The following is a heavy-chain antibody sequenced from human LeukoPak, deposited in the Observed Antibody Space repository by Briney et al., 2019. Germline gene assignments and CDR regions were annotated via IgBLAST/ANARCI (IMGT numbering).Heavy chain of an antibody. CDR3: AKDPPKPYCSSTSCPDYYYYYMDV. CDR2: ISGSGGNT. V-gene: IGHV3-23*01. CDR1: GFTFSSYD. Sequence: GGSLRLSCVASGFTFSSYDTSWVRQAPGKGLEWVSTISGSGGNTYYADSVKGRFTISRDNSKNTLYLQMNSLRAEDTAVYYCAKDPPKPYCSSTSCPDYYYYYMDVWGKGTTVTVSS. D-gene: IGHD2-2*01. J-gene: IGHJ6*03.